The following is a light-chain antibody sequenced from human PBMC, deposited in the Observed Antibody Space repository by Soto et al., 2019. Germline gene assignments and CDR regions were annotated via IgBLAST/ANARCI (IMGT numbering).Light chain of an antibody. J-gene: IGKJ4*01. CDR1: RGFGSG. Sequence: TQMPQSPFSVFESVGDGVPITFGAGRGFGSGLAWYQQKPGKAPKLLIYAASSLQSGVPSRFSGSGSGTDFTLTISSLQPEDFATYYCQQANSFPLTFGGGTKVEIK. CDR3: QQANSFPLT. CDR2: AAS. V-gene: IGKV1D-12*01.